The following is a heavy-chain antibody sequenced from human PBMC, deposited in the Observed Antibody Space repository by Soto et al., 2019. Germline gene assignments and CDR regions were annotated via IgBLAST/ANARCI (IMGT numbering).Heavy chain of an antibody. CDR1: GFTFSSYG. V-gene: IGHV3-30*18. CDR3: AEDVTLGGNVGVDY. CDR2: ISYDGSNK. D-gene: IGHD2-15*01. Sequence: QVQLVESGGGVVQPGRSLRLSCAASGFTFSSYGMHWVRQAPGKGLEWVAVISYDGSNKYYADSVKGRFTISRDNSKNTLYLQMNSLRAEDTAVYYCAEDVTLGGNVGVDYWGQGSLVTVSS. J-gene: IGHJ4*02.